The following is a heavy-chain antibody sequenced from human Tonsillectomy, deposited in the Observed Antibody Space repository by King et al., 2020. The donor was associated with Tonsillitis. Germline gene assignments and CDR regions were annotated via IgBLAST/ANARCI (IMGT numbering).Heavy chain of an antibody. D-gene: IGHD4-17*01. CDR1: GFTFSRYA. CDR2: ISYDGSKE. Sequence: QVQLVESGGGVVQPGGSLSLSCAASGFTFSRYAVHWVRQAPGKGLEWVAVISYDGSKEHYADSVKGRFTISRANSKNTLYLQMNSLRPEDTAVFFCARDSLSADFGDYVYYFDYWGQGTLVTVSS. CDR3: ARDSLSADFGDYVYYFDY. V-gene: IGHV3-30*01. J-gene: IGHJ4*02.